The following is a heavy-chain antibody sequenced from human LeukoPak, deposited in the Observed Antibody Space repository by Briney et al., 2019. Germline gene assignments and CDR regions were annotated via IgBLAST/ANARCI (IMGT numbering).Heavy chain of an antibody. V-gene: IGHV1-18*01. CDR1: GYTFTSYG. CDR3: ARDAGNYYDSSGCDP. J-gene: IGHJ5*02. D-gene: IGHD3-22*01. Sequence: ASVKVSCKASGYTFTSYGISWVRQAPGQGLEWMGWISAYNGNTNYAQKLQGRVTMTTDTSTSTAYMELRSLRSDDTAVYYCARDAGNYYDSSGCDPWGQGTLVTVSS. CDR2: ISAYNGNT.